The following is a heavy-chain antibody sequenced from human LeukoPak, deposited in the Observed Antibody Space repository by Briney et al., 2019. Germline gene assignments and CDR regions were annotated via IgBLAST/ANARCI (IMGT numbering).Heavy chain of an antibody. Sequence: GGSLRLSCAASGFTFSSYSMNWVRQAPGKGLEWVSYISSSSSTIYYADSVKGRFTISRDNAKNSLYLQMNSLRDEDTAVYYWARDNGATWSRYNWFDPWGQGTLVTVSS. CDR3: ARDNGATWSRYNWFDP. D-gene: IGHD1-26*01. V-gene: IGHV3-48*02. CDR1: GFTFSSYS. J-gene: IGHJ5*02. CDR2: ISSSSSTI.